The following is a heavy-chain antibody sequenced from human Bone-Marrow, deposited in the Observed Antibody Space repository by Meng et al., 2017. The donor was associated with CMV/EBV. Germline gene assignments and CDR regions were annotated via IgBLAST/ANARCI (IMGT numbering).Heavy chain of an antibody. CDR1: GYTFTSYY. CDR2: ISAYNGNT. D-gene: IGHD2-2*01. CDR3: ARLYIVVVPAAMGQYNWFNP. J-gene: IGHJ5*02. V-gene: IGHV1-18*04. Sequence: ASVKVSCKASGYTFTSYYMHWVRQAPGQGLEWMGWISAYNGNTNYAQKLQGRVTMTTDTSTSTAYMELRSLRSDDTAVYYCARLYIVVVPAAMGQYNWFNPWGQGTLVTVSS.